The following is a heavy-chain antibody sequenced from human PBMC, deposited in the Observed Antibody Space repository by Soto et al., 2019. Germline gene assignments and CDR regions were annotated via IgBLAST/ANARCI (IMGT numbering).Heavy chain of an antibody. V-gene: IGHV3-21*01. CDR1: GFTFSSYS. CDR3: ALEGGYCSSTSCYTGSSSYGMDV. Sequence: EVQLVESGGGLVKPGGSLRLSCAAFGFTFSSYSMNWVRQAPGKGLEWVSSISSSSSYIYYADSVKGRFTISRDNAKNSLYLQMNSLRAEDTAVYYCALEGGYCSSTSCYTGSSSYGMDVWGQGTTVTVSS. J-gene: IGHJ6*02. D-gene: IGHD2-2*02. CDR2: ISSSSSYI.